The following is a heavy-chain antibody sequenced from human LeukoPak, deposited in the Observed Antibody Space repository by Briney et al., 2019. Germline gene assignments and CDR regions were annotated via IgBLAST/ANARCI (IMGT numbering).Heavy chain of an antibody. V-gene: IGHV1-69*05. Sequence: SVRVSCKASGGTFISYAISWVRQAPGQGLEWMGGIIPIFGTANYAQKFQGRVTITTDESTSTAYMELSSLRSEDTAVYYCARSRLGIAARPRAFDIWGQGTMVTVSS. D-gene: IGHD6-6*01. CDR3: ARSRLGIAARPRAFDI. CDR1: GGTFISYA. CDR2: IIPIFGTA. J-gene: IGHJ3*02.